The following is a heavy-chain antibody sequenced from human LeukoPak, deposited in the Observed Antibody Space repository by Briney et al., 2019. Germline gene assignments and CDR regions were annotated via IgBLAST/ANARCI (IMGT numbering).Heavy chain of an antibody. Sequence: SETPSLTRIVSGGSFSSYYWAWLPQPPGKGLEWISYIYYSGSTNYNPSLKRRVTISLDTSKNQFSLKLSSVTAADTAIYYCARVLSRYYLDLWGQGTMVTVSS. CDR3: ARVLSRYYLDL. CDR1: GGSFSSYY. D-gene: IGHD2/OR15-2a*01. J-gene: IGHJ3*01. CDR2: IYYSGST. V-gene: IGHV4-59*13.